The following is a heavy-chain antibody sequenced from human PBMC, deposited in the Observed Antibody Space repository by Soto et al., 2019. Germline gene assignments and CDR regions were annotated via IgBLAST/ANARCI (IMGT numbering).Heavy chain of an antibody. CDR3: AKRPDYFDY. J-gene: IGHJ4*02. V-gene: IGHV3-23*01. CDR2: VSGSGSST. Sequence: GALRLSCAASGFTFSSYAMSWVRQAPGKGLEWVSTVSGSGSSTYYADSVKGRFTISRDNSKNTLYLQMNSLRAEDTAIYYCAKRPDYFDYWGQGTLVTVSS. CDR1: GFTFSSYA.